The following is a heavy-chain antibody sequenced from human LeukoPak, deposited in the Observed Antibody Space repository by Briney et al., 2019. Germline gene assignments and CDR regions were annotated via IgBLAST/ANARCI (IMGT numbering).Heavy chain of an antibody. Sequence: SETLSLTCTVSGGSISSSSYYWGWIRQPPGKGLEWIGSIYYSGSTYYNPSLKSRVTISVDTSKSQFSLKLSSVTAADTAVYYCARVGYCTNGVCSQRIFDYWGQGTLVTVSS. V-gene: IGHV4-39*01. CDR3: ARVGYCTNGVCSQRIFDY. CDR1: GGSISSSSYY. J-gene: IGHJ4*02. D-gene: IGHD2-8*01. CDR2: IYYSGST.